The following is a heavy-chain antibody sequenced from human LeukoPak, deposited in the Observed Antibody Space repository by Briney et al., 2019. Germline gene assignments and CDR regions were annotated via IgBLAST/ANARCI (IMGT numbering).Heavy chain of an antibody. V-gene: IGHV4-59*01. J-gene: IGHJ4*02. CDR1: GGSISSDY. CDR2: IYYSGST. D-gene: IGHD6-13*01. Sequence: SETLSLTCTVSGGSISSDYWSWIRQSPGQGLEWIGYIYYSGSTNYNPSLKSRVTISVDTSKNQFSLKLSSVTAADTAVYYCARNGQQLVKVDYWGQGTLVTVSS. CDR3: ARNGQQLVKVDY.